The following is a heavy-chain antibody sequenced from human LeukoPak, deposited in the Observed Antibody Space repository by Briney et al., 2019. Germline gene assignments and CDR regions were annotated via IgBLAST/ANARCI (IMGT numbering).Heavy chain of an antibody. CDR1: GFTFSDYA. V-gene: IGHV3-49*03. CDR2: IRSKAYGGTT. D-gene: IGHD3-10*01. CDR3: TRFGPNYYGSGSLVY. J-gene: IGHJ4*02. Sequence: GGSLRLSCTASGFTFSDYAMSWFRQAPGKGLEWVGFIRSKAYGGTTEYAASVKGRFTISRDDSKSIAYLQMNSLKTEDTAVYYCTRFGPNYYGSGSLVYWGQGTLVTVSS.